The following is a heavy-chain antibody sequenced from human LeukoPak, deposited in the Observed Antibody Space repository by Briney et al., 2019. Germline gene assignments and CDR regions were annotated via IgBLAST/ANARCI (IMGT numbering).Heavy chain of an antibody. Sequence: GGSLRLSCAASGFTFDDYGMSWVPQAPGKGLEWVSGINWNGGSTGYADSVKGRFTISRDNAKNSLYLQMNSLRAEDTALYYCARARAYYYYYYMDVWGKGTTVTVSS. CDR3: ARARAYYYYYYMDV. V-gene: IGHV3-20*04. CDR2: INWNGGST. CDR1: GFTFDDYG. J-gene: IGHJ6*03.